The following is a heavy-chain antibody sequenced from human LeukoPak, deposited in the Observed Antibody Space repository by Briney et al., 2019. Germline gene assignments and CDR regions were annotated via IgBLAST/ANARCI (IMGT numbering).Heavy chain of an antibody. D-gene: IGHD3-3*01. CDR1: GGTFSSYA. CDR2: IIPIFGTA. Sequence: SVKVSCKASGGTFSSYAISWVRQAPGQGLEWMGGIIPIFGTANYAQKFQGRVTITADESTSTAYMELSSLRPEDTAVYYCARKGGYDFWGPSNWFDPWGQGTLVTVSS. V-gene: IGHV1-69*13. CDR3: ARKGGYDFWGPSNWFDP. J-gene: IGHJ5*02.